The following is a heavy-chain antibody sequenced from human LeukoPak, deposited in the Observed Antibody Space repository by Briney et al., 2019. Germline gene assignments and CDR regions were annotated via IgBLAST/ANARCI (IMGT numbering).Heavy chain of an antibody. D-gene: IGHD6-13*01. V-gene: IGHV1-8*01. Sequence: ASVKVSFKASGYTFTSYDINWVRQATGQGLEWMGWMNPNSGNTGYAQKFQGRVTMTRNTSISTAYMELSSLRSEDTAVYYCARGLRTTAAAGRRDYYYYMDVWGKGTTVTASS. CDR1: GYTFTSYD. J-gene: IGHJ6*03. CDR3: ARGLRTTAAAGRRDYYYYMDV. CDR2: MNPNSGNT.